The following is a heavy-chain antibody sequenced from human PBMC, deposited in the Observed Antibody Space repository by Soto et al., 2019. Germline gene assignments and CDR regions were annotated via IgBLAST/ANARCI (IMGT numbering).Heavy chain of an antibody. D-gene: IGHD4-17*01. CDR1: GFTFSSYA. Sequence: SLRLSCAASGFTFSSYAMSWVRQAPGKGLEWVSAISGSGGSTYYADSVKGRFTISRDNSKNTLYLQMNSLRAEDTAVYYCAKGRGGYGGNSRPDWFDPWGQGTLVTVSS. V-gene: IGHV3-23*01. J-gene: IGHJ5*02. CDR3: AKGRGGYGGNSRPDWFDP. CDR2: ISGSGGST.